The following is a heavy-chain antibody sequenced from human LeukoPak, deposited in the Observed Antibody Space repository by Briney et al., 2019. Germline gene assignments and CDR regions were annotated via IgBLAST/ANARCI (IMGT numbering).Heavy chain of an antibody. Sequence: SVKVSCKASGGTFSSYAISWVRQAPGQGLEWMGRIIPILGIANYAQKFQGRVTITADNSTSTAYMELSSLRSGDTAVYYCARARGYSYGNTIDYWGQGTLVTVSS. V-gene: IGHV1-69*04. CDR2: IIPILGIA. CDR3: ARARGYSYGNTIDY. J-gene: IGHJ4*02. CDR1: GGTFSSYA. D-gene: IGHD5-18*01.